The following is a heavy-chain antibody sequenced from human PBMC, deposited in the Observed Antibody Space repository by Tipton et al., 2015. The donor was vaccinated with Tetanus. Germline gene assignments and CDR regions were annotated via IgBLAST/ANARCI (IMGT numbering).Heavy chain of an antibody. J-gene: IGHJ5*02. CDR3: ARLYSYGSLYWFDP. D-gene: IGHD5-18*01. CDR2: IYYSGST. V-gene: IGHV4-59*01. Sequence: TLSLTCTVSGGSISSYYWSWIRQPPGKGLEWIGYIYYSGSTNYNPSLKSRVTISVDTSKNHFSLNLRSVTAADTAVYYCARLYSYGSLYWFDPWGQGTLVTVSS. CDR1: GGSISSYY.